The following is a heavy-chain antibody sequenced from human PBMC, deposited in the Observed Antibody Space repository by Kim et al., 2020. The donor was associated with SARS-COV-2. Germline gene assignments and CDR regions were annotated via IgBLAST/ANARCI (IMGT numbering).Heavy chain of an antibody. Sequence: ASVKVSCRASGYRFVTYSTHWVRQAPGQGPEWMGMINPSGATTKYAQKFQGRFIMTRDTSTATVYMELSSLRSEDTAVYFCAEEAPRFSVFDHMHWGQGTLVTVSS. J-gene: IGHJ4*02. CDR2: INPSGATT. V-gene: IGHV1-46*01. D-gene: IGHD2-2*01. CDR3: AEEAPRFSVFDHMH. CDR1: GYRFVTYS.